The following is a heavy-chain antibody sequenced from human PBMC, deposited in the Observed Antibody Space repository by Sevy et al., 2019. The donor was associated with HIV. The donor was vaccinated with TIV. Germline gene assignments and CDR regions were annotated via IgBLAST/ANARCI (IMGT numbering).Heavy chain of an antibody. J-gene: IGHJ4*02. CDR2: IYTSGST. D-gene: IGHD6-13*01. CDR3: ARDEGPAYSSSWSALDY. Sequence: SETLSLTCTVSGGSISSYYWSWIRQPAGKGLEWIGRIYTSGSTNYNPSLKSRVTMSVDTSKNQFSLKLSSVTAADTAVYYCARDEGPAYSSSWSALDYWGQGTLVTVSS. V-gene: IGHV4-4*07. CDR1: GGSISSYY.